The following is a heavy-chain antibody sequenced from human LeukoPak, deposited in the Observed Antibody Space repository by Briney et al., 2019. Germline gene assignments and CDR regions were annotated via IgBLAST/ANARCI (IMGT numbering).Heavy chain of an antibody. CDR1: GFTFSSYA. CDR3: ARDSSSWSAYYYGMDV. D-gene: IGHD6-13*01. V-gene: IGHV3-30-3*01. J-gene: IGHJ6*02. Sequence: PGGSLRLSCAASGFTFSSYAMHWVRQAPGKGLEWVAVISYDGSNKYYADSVKGRFTISRDNSKNTLYLQMNSLRAEDTAVYYCARDSSSWSAYYYGMDVWGQGTTVTVSS. CDR2: ISYDGSNK.